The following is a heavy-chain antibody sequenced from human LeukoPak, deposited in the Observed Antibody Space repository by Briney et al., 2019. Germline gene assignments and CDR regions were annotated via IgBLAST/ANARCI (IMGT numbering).Heavy chain of an antibody. V-gene: IGHV4-31*03. CDR2: IYYTGIT. D-gene: IGHD3-16*01. Sequence: SETLSLTCTVSGGSISSGTHYYNWIRQHPGKGLEWIGYIYYTGITSYNPSLGSRVTTSVDTSMNQISLKVTSLTAADTAVYYCAASSGVTLGRFWGQGALVTVSS. J-gene: IGHJ4*02. CDR3: AASSGVTLGRF. CDR1: GGSISSGTHY.